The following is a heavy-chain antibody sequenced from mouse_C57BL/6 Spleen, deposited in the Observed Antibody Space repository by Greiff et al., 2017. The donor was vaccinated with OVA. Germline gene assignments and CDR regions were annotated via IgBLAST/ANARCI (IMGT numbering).Heavy chain of an antibody. CDR1: GFSFNTYA. V-gene: IGHV10-1*01. J-gene: IGHJ3*01. CDR2: IRSKSNNYAT. CDR3: VSHGTWFAY. Sequence: GGGLVQPKGSLKLSCAASGFSFNTYAMNWVRQAPGKGLEWVARIRSKSNNYATYYADSVKDRFTISRDDSESMLYLQMNNLKTEDTAMYYCVSHGTWFAYWGQGTLVTVSA. D-gene: IGHD4-1*01.